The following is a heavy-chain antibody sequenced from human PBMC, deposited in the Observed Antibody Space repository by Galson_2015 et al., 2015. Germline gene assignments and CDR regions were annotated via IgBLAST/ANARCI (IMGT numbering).Heavy chain of an antibody. J-gene: IGHJ4*02. V-gene: IGHV1-8*01. CDR3: ARMVEMEWILLDY. CDR2: MNPNSGNT. D-gene: IGHD3-3*01. Sequence: SVKVSCKASGYTFTSYDINWVRQAPGQGLEWMGWMNPNSGNTGYAQKFQGRVTMTRNTSISTAYMELSSLRSEDTAVYYCARMVEMEWILLDYWGQGTLVTVSS. CDR1: GYTFTSYD.